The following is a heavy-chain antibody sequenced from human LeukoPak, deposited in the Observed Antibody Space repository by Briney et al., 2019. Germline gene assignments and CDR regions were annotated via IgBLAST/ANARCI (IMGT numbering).Heavy chain of an antibody. CDR3: ARKSASGNYPLDS. CDR1: GFNFCSYS. J-gene: IGHJ4*02. V-gene: IGHV3-23*01. Sequence: GGSLRLSCAASGFNFCSYSMIWVRQAPGKGLEWVSVICADSATTFYTYSVKVQFTIARENAKNRVFLQMSSLRAEDTALYYCARKSASGNYPLDSWGQGTLVTVSS. CDR2: ICADSATT. D-gene: IGHD3-10*01.